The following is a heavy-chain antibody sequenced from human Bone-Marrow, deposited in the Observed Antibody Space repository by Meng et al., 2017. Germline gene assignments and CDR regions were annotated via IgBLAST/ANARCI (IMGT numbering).Heavy chain of an antibody. Sequence: ASVKVSCKVSGYTLTELSMHWVRQAPGKGLEWMGGFDPEDGETIYAQKIQGRVTMTEDTSTDTAYMELSSLRSEDTAVYYCATGDTMIVVARRYFDYWGQGTLVTVSS. CDR3: ATGDTMIVVARRYFDY. CDR2: FDPEDGET. J-gene: IGHJ4*02. D-gene: IGHD3-22*01. CDR1: GYTLTELS. V-gene: IGHV1-24*01.